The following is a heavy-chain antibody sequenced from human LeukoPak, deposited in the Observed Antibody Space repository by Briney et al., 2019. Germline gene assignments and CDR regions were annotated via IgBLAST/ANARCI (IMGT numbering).Heavy chain of an antibody. V-gene: IGHV3-23*01. CDR3: AKDRCSGGNCYDAFDI. J-gene: IGHJ3*02. Sequence: PGGSLRLSCAASGFSFSNYAVSWVRQAPGKGLEWVSAISGSGVRTHYADSVRGRFTISRDKSKNTLYLQMNSLRAEDTAVYYCAKDRCSGGNCYDAFDIWGQGTMVTVSS. CDR2: ISGSGVRT. D-gene: IGHD2-15*01. CDR1: GFSFSNYA.